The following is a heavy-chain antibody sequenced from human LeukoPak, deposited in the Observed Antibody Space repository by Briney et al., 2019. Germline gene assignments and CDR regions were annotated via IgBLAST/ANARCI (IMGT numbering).Heavy chain of an antibody. J-gene: IGHJ6*03. CDR1: GYTFTSYD. Sequence: ASVKVSCKASGYTFTSYDINWVRQATGQGLEWMGWMNPNSGNTGYAQKFQGRVAITRNTSISTAYMELSSLRSEDTAVYYCAREKGWYYYDSSGYYYYYYYMDVWGKGTTVTISS. D-gene: IGHD3-22*01. V-gene: IGHV1-8*03. CDR2: MNPNSGNT. CDR3: AREKGWYYYDSSGYYYYYYYMDV.